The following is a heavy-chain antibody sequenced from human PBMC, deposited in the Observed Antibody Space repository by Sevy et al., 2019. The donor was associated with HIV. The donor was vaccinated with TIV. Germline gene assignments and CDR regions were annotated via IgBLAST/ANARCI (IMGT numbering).Heavy chain of an antibody. J-gene: IGHJ4*02. CDR3: ARDGYNYGPFLFDY. CDR2: IDSDGSTT. V-gene: IGHV3-74*01. CDR1: GFTFSTHW. Sequence: GGSLRLSCAASGFTFSTHWMNWVRQVPGKGLVWVSRIDSDGSTTRYADSVKGRFIISRDNAKNTLYLQMNSLRAEETAVYYCARDGYNYGPFLFDYWGQGVPVTVSS. D-gene: IGHD5-18*01.